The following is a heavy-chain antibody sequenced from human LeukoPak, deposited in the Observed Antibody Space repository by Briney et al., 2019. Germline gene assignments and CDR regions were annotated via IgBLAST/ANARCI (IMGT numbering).Heavy chain of an antibody. V-gene: IGHV4-34*01. CDR3: ARAGWAIVATSFDY. D-gene: IGHD5-12*01. CDR2: INHSGST. J-gene: IGHJ4*02. Sequence: ETLSLTCAVYGGSFSGYYWSWIRQPPGKRLEWIGEINHSGSTNYNPSLKSRVTISVDTSKNQFSLKLSSVTAADTAVYYCARAGWAIVATSFDYWGQGTLVTVSS. CDR1: GGSFSGYY.